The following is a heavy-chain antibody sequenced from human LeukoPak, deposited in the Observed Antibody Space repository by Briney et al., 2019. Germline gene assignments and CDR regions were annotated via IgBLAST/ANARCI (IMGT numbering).Heavy chain of an antibody. CDR1: GGSISSYY. D-gene: IGHD6-13*01. V-gene: IGHV4-59*08. Sequence: SETLSLTCTVSGGSISSYYWSWIRQPPGKGLEGIGYIYYSGSTNYNPSLKSRVTISVDTSKNQFSLKLSSVTAADTAVYYCARSYSSSWGGSGWFDPWGRGTLVTVSS. J-gene: IGHJ5*02. CDR3: ARSYSSSWGGSGWFDP. CDR2: IYYSGST.